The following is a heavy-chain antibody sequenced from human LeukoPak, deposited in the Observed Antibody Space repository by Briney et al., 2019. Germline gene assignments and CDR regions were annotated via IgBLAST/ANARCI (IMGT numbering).Heavy chain of an antibody. CDR3: GRGGGWVTTPHTPYYFDY. D-gene: IGHD3-22*01. CDR1: GGTFSSYA. CDR2: IIPIFGTA. Sequence: VASVKVSCKASGGTFSSYAISWVRQAPGQGLEWMGGIIPIFGTANYAQKFQGRVTTTADESTSTAYMELSSLRSEDTAVYYCGRGGGWVTTPHTPYYFDYWGQGTLVTVSS. J-gene: IGHJ4*02. V-gene: IGHV1-69*01.